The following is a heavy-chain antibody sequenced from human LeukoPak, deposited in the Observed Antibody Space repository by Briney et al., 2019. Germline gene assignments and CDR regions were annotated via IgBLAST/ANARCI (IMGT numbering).Heavy chain of an antibody. J-gene: IGHJ4*02. CDR3: ARAISVAAADY. D-gene: IGHD6-13*01. V-gene: IGHV3-33*01. CDR1: GFTFGSYG. CDR2: IWYDGSNK. Sequence: TGRSLRLSCAASGFTFGSYGMHWVRQAPGKGLKWVAVIWYDGSNKYYADSVKGRFTISRDNSKNTLYLQMNSLRAEDTAVYYCARAISVAAADYWGQGTLVTVSS.